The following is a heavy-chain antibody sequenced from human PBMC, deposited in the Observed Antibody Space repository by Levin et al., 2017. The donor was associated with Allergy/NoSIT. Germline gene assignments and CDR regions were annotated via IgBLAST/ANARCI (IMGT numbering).Heavy chain of an antibody. CDR3: TRDGPLPTTLTNRLAFDY. J-gene: IGHJ4*02. D-gene: IGHD4-17*01. CDR1: GFTMNNYA. Sequence: GGSLRLSCVVSGFTMNNYAISWFRQAPGKGLEWVCFIRSKPYGGTTECAASVKGRFTMSRDDSKGIAYLQLNSLKIEDTAVYYCTRDGPLPTTLTNRLAFDYWGQGTLVTVSS. V-gene: IGHV3-49*03. CDR2: IRSKPYGGTT.